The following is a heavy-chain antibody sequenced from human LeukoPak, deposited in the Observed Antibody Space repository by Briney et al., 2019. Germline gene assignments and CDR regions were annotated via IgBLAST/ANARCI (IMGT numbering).Heavy chain of an antibody. CDR1: GYTLTSYD. V-gene: IGHV1-8*01. CDR2: MNPNSGNT. Sequence: ASVKVSCKASGYTLTSYDINWVRQATGQGLEWMGWMNPNSGNTGYAQKFQGRVTMTRNTSISTAHMELSSLRSEDTAVYYCAIQPSGSYSDYWGQGTLVTVSS. CDR3: AIQPSGSYSDY. J-gene: IGHJ4*02. D-gene: IGHD1-26*01.